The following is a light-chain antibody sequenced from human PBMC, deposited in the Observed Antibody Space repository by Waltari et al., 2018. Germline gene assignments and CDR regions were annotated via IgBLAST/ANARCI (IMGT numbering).Light chain of an antibody. Sequence: QSALTQPASVSGSPGQSITISCTGTSSDVGSFNLVSWYQQHPGKAPKLMIYVVTKRPSEVSNGFSGSKSVNTASLTMFVLQAEDEADYYGCSYATSCWVFGGVIMLSVL. CDR3: CSYATSCWV. V-gene: IGLV2-23*02. CDR1: SSDVGSFNL. J-gene: IGLJ3*02. CDR2: VVT.